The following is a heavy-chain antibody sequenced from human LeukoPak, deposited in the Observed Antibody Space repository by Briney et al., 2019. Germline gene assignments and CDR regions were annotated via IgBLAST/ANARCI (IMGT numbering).Heavy chain of an antibody. CDR2: INPNSGDT. V-gene: IGHV1-2*02. D-gene: IGHD2-8*01. J-gene: IGHJ4*02. Sequence: GASVKVSCKASGYSFTGNYIHWVRQAPGQGLEWLGWINPNSGDTNFAQKFQGRVTMTRDTSISTVYMELNRLRSDDTAVFYCARGILLGYNSNGPPDYWGQGTLVTVSS. CDR3: ARGILLGYNSNGPPDY. CDR1: GYSFTGNY.